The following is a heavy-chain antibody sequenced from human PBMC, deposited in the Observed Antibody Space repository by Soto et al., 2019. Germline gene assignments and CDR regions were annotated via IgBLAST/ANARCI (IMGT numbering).Heavy chain of an antibody. CDR1: VGSITITIDY. CDR2: IYYDGST. CDR3: ARRGSASWRNWFDS. D-gene: IGHD2-2*01. V-gene: IGHV4-39*01. J-gene: IGHJ5*01. Sequence: AAETLCLTCSISVGSITITIDYWGWIRQSPGKGLEWIGNIYYDGSTFYNPSLKSRVTISVDTSKRQFSLRVSSVTAADTAVYYCARRGSASWRNWFDSWGQGTLVTVSS.